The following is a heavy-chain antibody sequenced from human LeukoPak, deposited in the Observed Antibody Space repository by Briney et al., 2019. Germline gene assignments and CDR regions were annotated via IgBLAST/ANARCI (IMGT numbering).Heavy chain of an antibody. CDR3: ARVSVLTGFFDY. Sequence: PSETLSLTCAVYGGSFSGYYWSWIRQPPGKGLEWIGEINHSGSTNYNPSLKSRVTISVDTSKNQFSLKLSSVTAAETAVYYCARVSVLTGFFDYWGQGTLVTVSS. V-gene: IGHV4-34*01. J-gene: IGHJ4*02. D-gene: IGHD3-9*01. CDR1: GGSFSGYY. CDR2: INHSGST.